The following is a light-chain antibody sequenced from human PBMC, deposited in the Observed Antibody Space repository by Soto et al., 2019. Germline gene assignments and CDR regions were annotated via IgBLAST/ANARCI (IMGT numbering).Light chain of an antibody. V-gene: IGKV1-5*01. Sequence: DIQMTQSPSTLSASVGDRVTITCRASRSISSWLAWYQQQPGKAPKLLVYDASTLQSGVPLRFSGNGSGTEFTLTISRLQPEDLASYFCQQYNGYPWTFGQGTRVGIK. CDR3: QQYNGYPWT. J-gene: IGKJ1*01. CDR2: DAS. CDR1: RSISSW.